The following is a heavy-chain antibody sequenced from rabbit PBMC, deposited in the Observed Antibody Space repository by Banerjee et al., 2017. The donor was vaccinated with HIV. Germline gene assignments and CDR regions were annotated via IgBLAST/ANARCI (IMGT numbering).Heavy chain of an antibody. CDR3: ARRPDAYSSYSP. Sequence: QQLVESGGGLVKPGASLTLTCTASGFDLSSYYDMCWVRQAPGKGLEWIACIYTGSRDTTYYASWAKGRFTISKTSSTTVTLQMTSLTAADTATYFCARRPDAYSSYSPWGQGTLVTVS. CDR2: IYTGSRDTT. CDR1: GFDLSSYYD. V-gene: IGHV1S40*01. D-gene: IGHD8-1*01. J-gene: IGHJ4*01.